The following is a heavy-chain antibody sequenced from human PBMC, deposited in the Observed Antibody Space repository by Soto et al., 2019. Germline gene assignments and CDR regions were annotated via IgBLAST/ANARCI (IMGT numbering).Heavy chain of an antibody. V-gene: IGHV4-30-4*01. J-gene: IGHJ4*02. CDR1: DGSISNVNYC. CDR3: ARGPSGDKLDS. Sequence: QVQLQESGPGLVKPSQTLSLSCTVSDGSISNVNYCWSWIRQSPDKGLEWMGHIYNGGTTYNNPSLTSRVSISIDASNNQFSLKLSSVSAAVTAVYYCARGPSGDKLDSWGQGTLVTVS. D-gene: IGHD7-27*01. CDR2: IYNGGTT.